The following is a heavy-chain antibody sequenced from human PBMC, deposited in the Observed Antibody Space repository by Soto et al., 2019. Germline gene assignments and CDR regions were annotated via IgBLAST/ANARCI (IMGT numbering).Heavy chain of an antibody. Sequence: GASVKVCSKAPGDTFTSYYINSVCQATGKGLEWMGWMNPNSGNTGYAQKFQGRVTMTRNTSISTAYMELSSLRSEDTAVYYCARGGVRRSSSYYDAFDIWGQGTMVTVSS. V-gene: IGHV1-8*01. CDR1: GDTFTSYY. CDR3: ARGGVRRSSSYYDAFDI. J-gene: IGHJ3*02. CDR2: MNPNSGNT. D-gene: IGHD6-13*01.